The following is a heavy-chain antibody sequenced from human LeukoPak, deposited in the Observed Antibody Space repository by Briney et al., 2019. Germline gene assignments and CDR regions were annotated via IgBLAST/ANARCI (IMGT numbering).Heavy chain of an antibody. CDR3: GATGAFDI. CDR2: IYHSGST. V-gene: IGHV4-38-2*02. Sequence: SETLSLTCTVSGGSISSGYYWGWIRQPPGKGLEWIGSIYHSGSTYYNPSLKSRVTISVDTSKNQFSLKLSSVTAADTAVYYCGATGAFDIWGQGTMVTVSS. D-gene: IGHD1-26*01. J-gene: IGHJ3*02. CDR1: GGSISSGYY.